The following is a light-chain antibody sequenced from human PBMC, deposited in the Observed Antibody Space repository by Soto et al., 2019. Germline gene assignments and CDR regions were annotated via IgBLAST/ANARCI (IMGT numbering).Light chain of an antibody. CDR3: YQYDTSPWT. CDR2: DTS. J-gene: IGKJ1*01. V-gene: IGKV3-11*01. Sequence: EIVLTQSPATLSLSPGERATLSCRASQTVGSYLAWFRQTPGQAPRLLIYDTSIRATGIPARFSGSGSGTDFTLTISRLEPEDFAVYYCYQYDTSPWTFGQGTKVDIK. CDR1: QTVGSY.